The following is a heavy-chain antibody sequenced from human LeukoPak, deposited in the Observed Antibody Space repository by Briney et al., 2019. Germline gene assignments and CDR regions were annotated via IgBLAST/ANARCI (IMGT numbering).Heavy chain of an antibody. V-gene: IGHV1-2*02. Sequence: ASVKVSCKASGYIFTGYYIHWVRQAPGQGLEWMGWINPNSGGTNYAQKFQGRVTMTRDTSISTAYMELSRLRSDDTAVYYCARAWQLLFRWFDPWGQGTLVTVSS. CDR1: GYIFTGYY. J-gene: IGHJ5*02. CDR3: ARAWQLLFRWFDP. D-gene: IGHD2-15*01. CDR2: INPNSGGT.